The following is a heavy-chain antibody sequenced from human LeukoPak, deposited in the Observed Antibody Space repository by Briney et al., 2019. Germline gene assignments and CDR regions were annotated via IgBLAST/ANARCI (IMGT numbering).Heavy chain of an antibody. V-gene: IGHV5-51*01. J-gene: IGHJ5*02. Sequence: GESLKISCKGSGYSFTNYWIGWVRQMPGKGLEWMGIIYPGDSDVRYSPSFQGQVTISADKSINIAYLQWSSLKASDTAMYYCARRPISSFNWFDPWGQGTLSPSPQ. CDR3: ARRPISSFNWFDP. CDR2: IYPGDSDV. D-gene: IGHD6-6*01. CDR1: GYSFTNYW.